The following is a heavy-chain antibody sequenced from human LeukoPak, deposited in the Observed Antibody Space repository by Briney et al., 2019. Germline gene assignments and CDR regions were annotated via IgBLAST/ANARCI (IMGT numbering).Heavy chain of an antibody. CDR3: ARGEYHDFWSGREYWYFDL. CDR2: IHYSGGT. J-gene: IGHJ2*01. Sequence: SETLSLTCTVSDGSISNSYCIWIRQPPGKGLEWIGYIHYSGGTNYNPSFKSRVTISVDTSKNQFSLKMSSVTAADTAVYYCARGEYHDFWSGREYWYFDLWGRGTLVTVSS. D-gene: IGHD3-3*01. V-gene: IGHV4-59*01. CDR1: DGSISNSY.